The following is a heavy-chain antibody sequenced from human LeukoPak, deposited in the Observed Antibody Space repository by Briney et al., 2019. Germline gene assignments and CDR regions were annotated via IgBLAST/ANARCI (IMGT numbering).Heavy chain of an antibody. CDR2: ISHTGSTM. Sequence: QTGGSLRLTCAASGFSFSSYSMNWVRQAPGKGLEWVSYISHTGSTMSYADSVKGRFTISRDNSKNTLYLQMNSLRAEDTAVYYCARRYCTSTSCSYFDYWGQGTLVTVSS. CDR1: GFSFSSYS. CDR3: ARRYCTSTSCSYFDY. J-gene: IGHJ4*02. V-gene: IGHV3-48*01. D-gene: IGHD2-2*01.